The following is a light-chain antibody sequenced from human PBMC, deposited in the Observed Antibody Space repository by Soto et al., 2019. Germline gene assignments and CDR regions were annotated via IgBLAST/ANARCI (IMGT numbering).Light chain of an antibody. CDR2: WAS. CDR1: QSVLYSSNNQNY. CDR3: KKYLNSLRT. V-gene: IGKV4-1*01. J-gene: IGKJ1*01. Sequence: DIVMTQSPDSLAVSLGERATINCKSSQSVLYSSNNQNYLAWFQQKPGQPPKLLIYWASTRESWVPDRFSGSGSGTDFTLTISSLQAEDVAFYYCKKYLNSLRTFGQGTKVEIK.